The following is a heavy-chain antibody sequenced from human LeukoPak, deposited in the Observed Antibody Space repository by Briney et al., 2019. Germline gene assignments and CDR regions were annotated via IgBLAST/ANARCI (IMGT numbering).Heavy chain of an antibody. CDR3: ARISPDEYTGWTPYWGY. D-gene: IGHD3-9*01. J-gene: IGHJ4*02. Sequence: GGSLRLPCAASGFTFRKSWMSGVRQAPGKGLEWVANIKQDGIAKYYVDSVKRRFTISRDNAENSLNLQMNSLRAEDTAVYYCARISPDEYTGWTPYWGYWGQGTLVTVSS. CDR2: IKQDGIAK. V-gene: IGHV3-7*03. CDR1: GFTFRKSW.